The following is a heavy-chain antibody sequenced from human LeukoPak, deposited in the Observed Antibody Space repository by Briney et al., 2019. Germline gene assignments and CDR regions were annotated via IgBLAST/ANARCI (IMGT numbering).Heavy chain of an antibody. CDR2: ISNDGSKT. V-gene: IGHV3-33*06. D-gene: IGHD3-10*01. CDR1: GFTFSLCG. CDR3: AKDSRGANFFGDFDY. J-gene: IGHJ4*02. Sequence: GGSLRLSCAASGFTFSLCGMHWVRQAPGKGLEWVALISNDGSKTYYADSVKGRFTISRDNSKNTVYLQVSSLRADDTAVYYCAKDSRGANFFGDFDYWGQGTLVTVSS.